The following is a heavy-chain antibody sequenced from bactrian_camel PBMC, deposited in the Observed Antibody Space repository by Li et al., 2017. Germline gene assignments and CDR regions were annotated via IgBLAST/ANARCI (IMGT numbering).Heavy chain of an antibody. D-gene: IGHD2*01. CDR2: FYPGNGST. CDR1: RFTAIFNC. Sequence: HVQLVESGGGSVQAGGSVRLSCVAHRFTAIFNCMAWFRQAPGKEREEVATFYPGNGSTYYADSVKGRFTTSQDNAKNTVSLQMSSLKPEDTAMYYCTPYCSGGFPTLDYWGKGTQVTVS. V-gene: IGHV3S1*01. J-gene: IGHJ7*01.